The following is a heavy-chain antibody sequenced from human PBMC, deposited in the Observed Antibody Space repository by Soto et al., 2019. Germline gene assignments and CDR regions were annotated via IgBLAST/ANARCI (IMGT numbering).Heavy chain of an antibody. CDR1: GYTFANFG. Sequence: QVQLVHSGAEVKKPGASVKVSCKTSGYTFANFGLHWVRQAPGQGLEWMGWISAYNGDTNYAQKLQGRATMTTDTSTSTAYMELRSLRSDDTAVYYCARGASAARPDYWGQGTLVTVSS. CDR3: ARGASAARPDY. D-gene: IGHD6-6*01. J-gene: IGHJ4*02. V-gene: IGHV1-18*01. CDR2: ISAYNGDT.